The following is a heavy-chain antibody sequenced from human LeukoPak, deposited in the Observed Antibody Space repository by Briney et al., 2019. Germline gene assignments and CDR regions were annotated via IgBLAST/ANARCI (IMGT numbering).Heavy chain of an antibody. CDR1: GYTFTSYG. V-gene: IGHV1-18*01. Sequence: ASVKVSCKASGYTFTSYGISWARQAPGQGLEWMGWISAYNGNTNYAQKLQGRVTMTTDTSTSTACMELRSLRSDDTAVYYCARAGPRAAAANWFDPWGQGTLVTVSS. J-gene: IGHJ5*02. D-gene: IGHD6-13*01. CDR2: ISAYNGNT. CDR3: ARAGPRAAAANWFDP.